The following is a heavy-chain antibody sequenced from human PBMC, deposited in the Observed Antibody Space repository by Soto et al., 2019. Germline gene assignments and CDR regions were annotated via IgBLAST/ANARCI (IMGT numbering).Heavy chain of an antibody. D-gene: IGHD2-15*01. Sequence: DVNLLQSGGGSAQPGGSLRLSCATSGFAFSTYAMTWVRQVPGRGLEWVSTILPDETGFYTVSVKGRFTISRDNFRGFLYLQMNDLWVEDAAIYFCAKDRLPTSGQRFYFDSWGQGSLVTVSS. CDR2: ILPDETG. CDR1: GFAFSTYA. J-gene: IGHJ4*02. CDR3: AKDRLPTSGQRFYFDS. V-gene: IGHV3-23*01.